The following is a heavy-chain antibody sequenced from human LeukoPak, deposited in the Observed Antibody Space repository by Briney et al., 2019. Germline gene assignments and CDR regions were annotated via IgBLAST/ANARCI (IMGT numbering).Heavy chain of an antibody. J-gene: IGHJ6*03. CDR3: ARGRGRYCSSTSCYRPWPYYYYYYMDV. D-gene: IGHD2-2*02. CDR2: IYYSGST. CDR1: GGSISSSSYY. Sequence: SETLSLTCTVSGGSISSSSYYWGWIRQPPGKGLEWIGSIYYSGSTYYNPSLKSRVTISVDTSKNQFSLKLSSVTAADTAVYYCARGRGRYCSSTSCYRPWPYYYYYYMDVWGKGTTVTVSS. V-gene: IGHV4-39*07.